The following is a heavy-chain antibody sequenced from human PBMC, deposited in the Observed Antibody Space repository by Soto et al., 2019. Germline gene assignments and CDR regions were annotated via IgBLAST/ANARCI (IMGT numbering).Heavy chain of an antibody. CDR1: GGSFSGYY. D-gene: IGHD3-9*01. J-gene: IGHJ6*02. CDR3: ARARYYDILPGYYTGALYGMDV. CDR2: INHSGST. Sequence: QVQLQQWGAGLLKPSETLSLTCSVYGGSFSGYYWSWIRQPPGKGLEWNGEINHSGSTNYTPSLKNRVNISVDTLKNQCSLKLSSETASDTAVYYCARARYYDILPGYYTGALYGMDVWVQGTTGTVSS. V-gene: IGHV4-34*01.